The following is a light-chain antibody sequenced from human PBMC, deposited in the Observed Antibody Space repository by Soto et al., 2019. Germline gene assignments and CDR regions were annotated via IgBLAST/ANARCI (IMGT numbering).Light chain of an antibody. Sequence: DIQMTQSPSSLSASVGDRVTITCRASQSIRSYLNWYQQKPGQAPKLLIYAASSLQSGVPSRFRGSGSGTDFTLTISSLQPEDCANYYCQQSYSTLSWTFGQGTKVEIK. V-gene: IGKV1-39*01. CDR1: QSIRSY. CDR2: AAS. J-gene: IGKJ1*01. CDR3: QQSYSTLSWT.